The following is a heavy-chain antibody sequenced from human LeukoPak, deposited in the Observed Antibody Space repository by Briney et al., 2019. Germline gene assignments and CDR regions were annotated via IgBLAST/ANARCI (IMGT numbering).Heavy chain of an antibody. CDR1: GFTFSSSA. D-gene: IGHD2-2*01. J-gene: IGHJ6*02. CDR3: AKGVDCSSTSCPYYYYYGMDV. CDR2: ISYDGSNK. Sequence: GGSLRLSCAASGFTFSSSAMHWVRQAPGKGLERVAVISYDGSNKYYADSVKGRFTISRDNSKNTLYLQMNSLRAEDTAVYYCAKGVDCSSTSCPYYYYYGMDVWGQGTTVTVSS. V-gene: IGHV3-30-3*01.